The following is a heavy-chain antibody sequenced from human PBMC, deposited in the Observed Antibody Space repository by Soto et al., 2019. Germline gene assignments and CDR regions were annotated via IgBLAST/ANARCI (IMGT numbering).Heavy chain of an antibody. CDR2: INPSGGST. D-gene: IGHD6-13*01. J-gene: IGHJ6*02. CDR1: GYTFTSHY. CDR3: ARESSSLINPYYYYGMDV. Sequence: ASVKVSCKASGYTFTSHYMHWVRQAPGQGLEWMGIINPSGGSTSYAQKFQGRVTMTRDTSTSTVYMELSSLRSEDTAVYYCARESSSLINPYYYYGMDVWGQGTTVTVSS. V-gene: IGHV1-46*01.